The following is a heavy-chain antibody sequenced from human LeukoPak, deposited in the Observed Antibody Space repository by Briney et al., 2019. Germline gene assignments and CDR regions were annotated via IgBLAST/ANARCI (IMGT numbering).Heavy chain of an antibody. CDR1: GFTLSSYS. J-gene: IGHJ6*04. V-gene: IGHV3-48*04. D-gene: IGHD3-10*02. CDR3: AELGITMIGGV. Sequence: GGSLRLSCEASGFTLSSYSMSWVRQAPGKGLEWISYISSTGNTVYYADSVKGRFTISRDNAKNSLYLQMNSLRAEDTAVYYCAELGITMIGGVWGKGTTVTISS. CDR2: ISSTGNTV.